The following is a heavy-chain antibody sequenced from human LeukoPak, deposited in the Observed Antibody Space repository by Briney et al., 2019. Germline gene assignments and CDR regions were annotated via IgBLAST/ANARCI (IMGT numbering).Heavy chain of an antibody. CDR3: ARDIDTGKFDY. CDR2: ISTGSSTI. Sequence: GGSLRLSCAAFGFTFSRYRMNWVRQAPGKGLEWVSHISTGSSTIYYADSVKGRFTISRDDAKNSLYLQMNSLRAEDTAVYYCARDIDTGKFDYWGQGTLVTVSS. CDR1: GFTFSRYR. V-gene: IGHV3-48*01. D-gene: IGHD2-15*01. J-gene: IGHJ4*02.